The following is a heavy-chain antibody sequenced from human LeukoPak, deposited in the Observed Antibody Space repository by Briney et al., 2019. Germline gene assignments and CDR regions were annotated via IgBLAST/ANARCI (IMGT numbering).Heavy chain of an antibody. V-gene: IGHV3-66*04. J-gene: IGHJ5*02. CDR3: ARHDWFDP. CDR2: LYSGGNT. Sequence: GSLRLSCGASGFTLSSDYMSWVRQAPGKGLEWVSVLYSGGNTYYADSVKGRFTISRDNSKNTLYLQMNSLRAEDTAVYYCARHDWFDPWGQGALVTVSS. CDR1: GFTLSSDY.